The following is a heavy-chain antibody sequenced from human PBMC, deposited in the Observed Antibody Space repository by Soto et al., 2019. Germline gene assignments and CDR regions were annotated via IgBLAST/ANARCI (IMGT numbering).Heavy chain of an antibody. V-gene: IGHV4-4*02. D-gene: IGHD5-18*01. J-gene: IGHJ4*02. CDR3: ASRGYSYGRTGTLLVDY. Sequence: SETLSLTCAVSGGSISSSNWWSWVRQPPGKGLEWIGEIYHSGSTNYNPSLKSQVTISVDKSKNQFSLKLSSVTAADTAVYYCASRGYSYGRTGTLLVDYWGQGTLVTVSS. CDR1: GGSISSSNW. CDR2: IYHSGST.